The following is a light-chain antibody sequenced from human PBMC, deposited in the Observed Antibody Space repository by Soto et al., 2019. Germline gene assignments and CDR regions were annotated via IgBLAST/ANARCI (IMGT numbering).Light chain of an antibody. CDR1: QSVSSN. CDR3: QQYNNWPPRAWT. J-gene: IGKJ1*01. CDR2: GAS. V-gene: IGKV3-15*01. Sequence: EIVMTQSPATLSVSPGERATLSCRASQSVSSNLAWYQQKPGQAPRLLIYGASTRATGIPARLSGSGSGTEFTLNISSLQSEDFAVYSCQQYNNWPPRAWTFGQGTKVEIK.